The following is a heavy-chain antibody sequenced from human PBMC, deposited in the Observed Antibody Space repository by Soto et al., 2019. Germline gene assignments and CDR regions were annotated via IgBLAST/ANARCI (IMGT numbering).Heavy chain of an antibody. D-gene: IGHD1-7*01. J-gene: IGHJ5*02. Sequence: QVQLVQSGAAVKKPGSSVKVYCKASGYTITGYYMHWVRQATGQGLEWMGWINPNSGGTNYAQKLQGWVTMTRDTSSSTAYMELSRLRSDDTAVYYCAREVTGTRWFDPWGQGTLVTVSS. V-gene: IGHV1-2*04. CDR1: GYTITGYY. CDR2: INPNSGGT. CDR3: AREVTGTRWFDP.